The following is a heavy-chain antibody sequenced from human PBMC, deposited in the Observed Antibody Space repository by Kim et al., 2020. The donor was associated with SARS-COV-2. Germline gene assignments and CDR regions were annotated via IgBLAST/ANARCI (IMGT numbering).Heavy chain of an antibody. D-gene: IGHD6-19*01. CDR1: GFSFSSVW. Sequence: GGSLRLSCAASGFSFSSVWMIWVRQAPGKGLEYIGRIKSKTDGGTTDYAAPVKGRFTISRDDSTNTLYLQMNSLKTEDTAVYYCTTDRPLGWDWGQGTLVAVS. CDR3: TTDRPLGWD. CDR2: IKSKTDGGTT. J-gene: IGHJ4*02. V-gene: IGHV3-15*01.